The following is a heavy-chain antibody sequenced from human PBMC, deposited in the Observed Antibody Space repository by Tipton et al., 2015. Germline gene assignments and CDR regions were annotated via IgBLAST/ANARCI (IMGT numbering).Heavy chain of an antibody. V-gene: IGHV3-23*01. D-gene: IGHD6-19*01. CDR3: AKDLRATIAVAGSRGFDY. CDR1: GFTVSSNY. CDR2: ISGSGGST. Sequence: GSLRLSCAASGFTVSSNYMSWVRQAPGKGLEWVSAISGSGGSTYYADSVKGRLTISRDNSKNTLYPQMNSLRAEDTAVYYCAKDLRATIAVAGSRGFDYWGQGTLVTVSS. J-gene: IGHJ4*02.